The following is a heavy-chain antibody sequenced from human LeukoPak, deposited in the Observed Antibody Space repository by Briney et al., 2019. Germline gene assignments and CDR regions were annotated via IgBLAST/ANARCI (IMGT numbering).Heavy chain of an antibody. CDR2: INQDGSEK. J-gene: IGHJ4*02. D-gene: IGHD3-10*01. V-gene: IGHV3-7*01. CDR3: ALQSGITMVRGPLGY. Sequence: GGSLRLSCAASGFTFSSYAMTWIRQAPGKGLEWVANINQDGSEKYYVDSVKGRFTISRENAKNSLYLQMHSLRAEDTAVYYCALQSGITMVRGPLGYWGQGTLVTVSS. CDR1: GFTFSSYA.